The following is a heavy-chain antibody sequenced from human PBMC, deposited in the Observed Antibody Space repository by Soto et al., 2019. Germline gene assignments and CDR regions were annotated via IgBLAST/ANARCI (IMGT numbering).Heavy chain of an antibody. D-gene: IGHD2-21*02. CDR2: INPSGGST. Sequence: ASVKVSCKASGYTFTSYYMHWVRQAPGQGLEWMGIINPSGGSTSYAQKFQGRVTMTRDTSTSTVYMELSSLRSEDTAVYYCARDRPCGGDCNYYYYGMDVWGQGITVTVSS. CDR3: ARDRPCGGDCNYYYYGMDV. J-gene: IGHJ6*02. CDR1: GYTFTSYY. V-gene: IGHV1-46*01.